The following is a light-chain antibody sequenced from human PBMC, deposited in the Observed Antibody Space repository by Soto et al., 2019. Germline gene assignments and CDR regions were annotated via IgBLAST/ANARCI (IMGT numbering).Light chain of an antibody. CDR1: QSVSSY. CDR2: EAS. V-gene: IGKV3-11*01. J-gene: IGKJ4*01. CDR3: QQRKNWPPLT. Sequence: EIVLTQSPATLSLSPGERATLSCRASQSVSSYLAWYQQKPGQAPRLLIYEASNRATGIPARFSGSGSGTDFTLTISSLEPEDFAVYYCQQRKNWPPLTFGGGTNVEIK.